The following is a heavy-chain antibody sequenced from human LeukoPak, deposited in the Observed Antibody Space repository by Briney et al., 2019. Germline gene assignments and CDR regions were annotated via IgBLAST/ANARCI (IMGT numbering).Heavy chain of an antibody. CDR1: GGSISSYY. CDR2: IYYSGST. V-gene: IGHV4-59*01. Sequence: PSETLSLTCTVSGGSISSYYWSWIRQPPGKGLEWIGYIYYSGSTNYNPSLKSRVTISVDTSKNQFSLKLSSVTAADTAVYYCARVRNSVGDYWGQGTLVTVSS. J-gene: IGHJ4*02. D-gene: IGHD1-1*01. CDR3: ARVRNSVGDY.